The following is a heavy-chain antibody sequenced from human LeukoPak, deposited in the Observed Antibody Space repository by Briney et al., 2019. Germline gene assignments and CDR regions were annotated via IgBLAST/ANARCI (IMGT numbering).Heavy chain of an antibody. CDR3: ARELQGYCTNGVCYNKAIIPYY. CDR2: ISGYNGNT. V-gene: IGHV1-18*01. Sequence: GASVKVSCKASGYTFTNYVISWVRQAPGQGLEWMGWISGYNGNTNNVQNLQGRVTMTTDTSTSTAYMELRSLRSDDTAVYYCARELQGYCTNGVCYNKAIIPYYWGQGTLVTVSS. D-gene: IGHD2-8*01. CDR1: GYTFTNYV. J-gene: IGHJ4*02.